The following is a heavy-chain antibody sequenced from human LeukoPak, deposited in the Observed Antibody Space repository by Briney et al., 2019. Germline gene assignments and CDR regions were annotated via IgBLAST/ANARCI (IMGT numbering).Heavy chain of an antibody. CDR3: ATTTAL. D-gene: IGHD1-14*01. J-gene: IGHJ4*02. V-gene: IGHV1-2*06. CDR1: GYNFTDQY. Sequence: ASVTVSCKTSGYNFTDQYVYWVRQAPGQGLEWMGRINPNTGDTTYSQKFQGRVTMTRVTSIRTAYLKLNSLRSYDTAVYFCATTTALWGPGTPVTVSS. CDR2: INPNTGDT.